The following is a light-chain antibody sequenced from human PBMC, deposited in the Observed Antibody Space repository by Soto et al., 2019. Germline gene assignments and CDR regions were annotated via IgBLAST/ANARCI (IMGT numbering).Light chain of an antibody. V-gene: IGLV2-8*01. CDR3: SSFAGGGNPVL. J-gene: IGLJ2*01. CDR2: EVT. CDR1: SSDVGGYNY. Sequence: QSALTQPPSASGSLGQSVTISCTGTSSDVGGYNYVSWHQQHPGKAPKVMIYEVTNRPPGVPDRFSGSKSGNTASLTVSGLQADDEADYYCSSFAGGGNPVLLGGGTKVTVL.